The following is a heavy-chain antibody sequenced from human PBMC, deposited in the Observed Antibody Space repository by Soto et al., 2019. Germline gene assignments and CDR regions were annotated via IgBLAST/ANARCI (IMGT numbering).Heavy chain of an antibody. J-gene: IGHJ4*02. CDR1: GGSISSYY. Sequence: ASETLSLTCTVSGGSISSYYWSWIRQPPGKGLEWIVSIYYSGSTYYNPSLKSRVTISVDTSKNQFSLKLISVTAADTAVYYCAEGAMAGEWGQGTLVTVSS. V-gene: IGHV4-59*05. D-gene: IGHD3-10*02. CDR3: AEGAMAGE. CDR2: IYYSGST.